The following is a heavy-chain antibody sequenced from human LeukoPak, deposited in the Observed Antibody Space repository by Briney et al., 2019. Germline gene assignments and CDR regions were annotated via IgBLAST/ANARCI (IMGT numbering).Heavy chain of an antibody. Sequence: QSGGSLRLSCAASGFTFSSYEMNWVRQAPGKGLEWVSYISSSGSTIYYADSVKGRFTISRDNSKNTLYLQMNILRAEDTAVYYCAKSGSHSFMDVWGKGTTVTVSS. D-gene: IGHD1-26*01. CDR3: AKSGSHSFMDV. V-gene: IGHV3-48*03. J-gene: IGHJ6*03. CDR1: GFTFSSYE. CDR2: ISSSGSTI.